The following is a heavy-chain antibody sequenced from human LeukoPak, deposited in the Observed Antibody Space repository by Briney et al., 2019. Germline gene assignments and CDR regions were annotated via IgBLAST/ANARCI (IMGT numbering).Heavy chain of an antibody. CDR2: IYYTGST. Sequence: SETLSLNCSVSGGSLSSHYWSWIRQPPGKGLEWIGYIYYTGSTDYNPSLKSRVTISVDTSKNQVSLKVNSVTAADTAVYYCARHRASYFDLWGQGTLVTVSS. CDR3: ARHRASYFDL. CDR1: GGSLSSHY. V-gene: IGHV4-59*11. J-gene: IGHJ4*02.